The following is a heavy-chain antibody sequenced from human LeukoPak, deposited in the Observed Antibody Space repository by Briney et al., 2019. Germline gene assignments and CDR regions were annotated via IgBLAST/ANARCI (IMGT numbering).Heavy chain of an antibody. CDR3: TVSREDIVVVPAAY. CDR2: ISAYNGNT. J-gene: IGHJ4*02. CDR1: GYTFTRYA. D-gene: IGHD2-2*01. V-gene: IGHV1-18*01. Sequence: EASVKVSCKASGYTFTRYAVNWVRQAPGQGLEWMGWISAYNGNTNYAQKLQGRVTMTTDTSTSTAYMELRSLRSDDTAVYYCTVSREDIVVVPAAYWGQGTLVTVSS.